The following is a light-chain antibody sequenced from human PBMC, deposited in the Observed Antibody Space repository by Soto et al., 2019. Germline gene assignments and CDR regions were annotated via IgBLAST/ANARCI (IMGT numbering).Light chain of an antibody. CDR2: KAS. CDR1: QTISSW. J-gene: IGKJ3*01. Sequence: DIQMTQSPSTLSGSVGGRVTLRCRASQTISSWLAWYQQKPGKAPKLLIYKASTLKSGVPSRFSGSGSGTEFTLTISSLQPEDFATYYCQLFYDYPHSFGPGTKVDI. V-gene: IGKV1-5*03. CDR3: QLFYDYPHS.